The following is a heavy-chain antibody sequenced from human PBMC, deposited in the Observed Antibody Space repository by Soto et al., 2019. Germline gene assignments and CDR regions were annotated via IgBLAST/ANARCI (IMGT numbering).Heavy chain of an antibody. CDR2: INPNSGGT. CDR1: GYTFTGYY. CDR3: AGGDAYYYDSSGYPYYFDY. D-gene: IGHD3-22*01. Sequence: ASVKVSCKASGYTFTGYYMHWVRQAPGQGLEWMGWINPNSGGTNYAQKFQGWVTMTRDTSISTAYMELSRLRSDDTAVYYCAGGDAYYYDSSGYPYYFDYWGQGTLVTVSS. V-gene: IGHV1-2*04. J-gene: IGHJ4*02.